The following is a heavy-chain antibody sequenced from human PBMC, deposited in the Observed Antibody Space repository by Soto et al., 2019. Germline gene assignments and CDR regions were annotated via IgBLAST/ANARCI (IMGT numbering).Heavy chain of an antibody. D-gene: IGHD4-17*01. CDR1: GGTFSSYT. V-gene: IGHV1-69*08. CDR2: IIPILGIA. Sequence: QVQLVQSGAEVKKPGSSVKVSCKASGGTFSSYTISWVRQAPGQGLEWMGRIIPILGIANYAQKFQGRVTITADKSTSPAYMEPSSLRSEDTAVYYCARETTVTTIYYYGMDVWGQGTTVTVSS. J-gene: IGHJ6*02. CDR3: ARETTVTTIYYYGMDV.